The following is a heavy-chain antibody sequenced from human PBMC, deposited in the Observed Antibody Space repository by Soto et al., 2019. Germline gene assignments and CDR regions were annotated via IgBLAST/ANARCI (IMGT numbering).Heavy chain of an antibody. J-gene: IGHJ4*02. Sequence: SETLSLTCTVSGGSISSGGYYWSWIRQHPGKGLEWIGYIYYSGSTNYNPSLKSRVTISVDTSKNQFSLKLSSVTAADTAVYYCARVGGKYYYDSSGYYSQYYFDYWGQGTLVTVSS. CDR2: IYYSGST. D-gene: IGHD3-22*01. CDR3: ARVGGKYYYDSSGYYSQYYFDY. CDR1: GGSISSGGYY. V-gene: IGHV4-61*08.